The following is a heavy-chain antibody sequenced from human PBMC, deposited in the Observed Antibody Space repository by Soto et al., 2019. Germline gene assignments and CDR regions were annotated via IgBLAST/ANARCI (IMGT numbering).Heavy chain of an antibody. V-gene: IGHV3-9*01. CDR3: AKDMGSDLSPLGYFDY. Sequence: EVQLVESGGGLVQPGRSLRLSCAASGFTFDDYAMHWVRQAPGKGLEWVSGISWNSGSIGYADSVKGRFTISRDNAKNSLYLQMNSLRSEDTALYYCAKDMGSDLSPLGYFDYWGQGTLVTVSS. CDR1: GFTFDDYA. J-gene: IGHJ4*02. D-gene: IGHD5-12*01. CDR2: ISWNSGSI.